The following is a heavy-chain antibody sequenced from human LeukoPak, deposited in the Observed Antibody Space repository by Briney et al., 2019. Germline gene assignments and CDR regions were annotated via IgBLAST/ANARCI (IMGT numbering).Heavy chain of an antibody. V-gene: IGHV3-15*01. Sequence: GGSLRLSCAAPGFTFNNAWMNWGRQAPGEGLGLVGRIKSKTDGGTTDYAAPVKDRFTISRDDSKNTLYLQMNSLRTEDTAVYYCTTVVAAAVNGWFDPWGQGTLVTVSS. CDR1: GFTFNNAW. CDR2: IKSKTDGGTT. J-gene: IGHJ5*02. CDR3: TTVVAAAVNGWFDP. D-gene: IGHD6-13*01.